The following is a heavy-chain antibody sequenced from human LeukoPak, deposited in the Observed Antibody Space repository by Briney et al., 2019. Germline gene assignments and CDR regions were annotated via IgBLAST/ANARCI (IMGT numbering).Heavy chain of an antibody. V-gene: IGHV3-7*01. D-gene: IGHD6-13*01. J-gene: IGHJ4*02. CDR3: TRGWSPIL. CDR2: IKQDGSET. Sequence: GGSLRLSCAASGFTISSSWMSWVRQAPGKGLEWVATIKQDGSETHYMDSVKGRFTISRDNAKNSLCLQMDSLRAEDTAVYYCTRGWSPILWGQGTLVTVSS. CDR1: GFTISSSW.